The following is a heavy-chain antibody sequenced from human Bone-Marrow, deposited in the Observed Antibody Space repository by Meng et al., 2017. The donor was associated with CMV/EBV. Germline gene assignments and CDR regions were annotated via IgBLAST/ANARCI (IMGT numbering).Heavy chain of an antibody. CDR3: ARGDPMDIVVVPVPNYYGMDV. CDR1: GFTFSPYE. J-gene: IGHJ6*02. CDR2: ISSNGSTI. Sequence: GESLKISCAASGFTFSPYEMNWVRQAPGKGLEWVSYISSNGSTIYYADSVKGRFTISRDNAKKSLHLQMNSLRAEDTAIYYCARGDPMDIVVVPVPNYYGMDVWGQGTTVTVYS. V-gene: IGHV3-48*03. D-gene: IGHD2-2*03.